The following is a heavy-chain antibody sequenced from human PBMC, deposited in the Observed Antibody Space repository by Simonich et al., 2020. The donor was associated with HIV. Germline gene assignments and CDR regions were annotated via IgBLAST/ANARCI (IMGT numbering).Heavy chain of an antibody. CDR1: GYSFTDYY. D-gene: IGHD2-21*02. Sequence: EVQLVQSGAEVKKPGATVKISCKVSGYSFTDYYIHWVLQAPGKGLKWMGYVDPEVGEKINAEKFQGRVTITADTSTDTVYMDLSSLTSEDTAVYYCARDKRIEFSNAWYSDGFDVWGQGTMVTVSS. CDR2: VDPEVGEK. J-gene: IGHJ3*01. V-gene: IGHV1-69-2*01. CDR3: ARDKRIEFSNAWYSDGFDV.